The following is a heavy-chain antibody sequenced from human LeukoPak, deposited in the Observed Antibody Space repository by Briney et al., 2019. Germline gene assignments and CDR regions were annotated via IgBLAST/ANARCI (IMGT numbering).Heavy chain of an antibody. V-gene: IGHV3-48*01. J-gene: IGHJ6*02. CDR2: ISSSSSTI. D-gene: IGHD3-10*01. CDR3: ARDSRDYYGSGSFDYYYYGMDV. Sequence: PGGSLRLSCAASGFTFSNYNMNWVRQAPGKGLEWVSYISSSSSTIYYADSVKGRFTISRDNSKNTLYLQMNSLRAEDTAVYYCARDSRDYYGSGSFDYYYYGMDVWGQGTTVTVSS. CDR1: GFTFSNYN.